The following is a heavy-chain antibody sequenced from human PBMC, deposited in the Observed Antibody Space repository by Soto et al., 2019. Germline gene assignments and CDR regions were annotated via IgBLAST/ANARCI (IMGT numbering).Heavy chain of an antibody. D-gene: IGHD1-1*01. CDR1: GYTFTFRY. V-gene: IGHV1-45*02. J-gene: IGHJ3*02. CDR3: ARSPFAGSDAFDI. Sequence: SVKVSCKASGYTFTFRYLHWVRQAPGQALEWMGWITPFKSDTNYAQKFQDRVTITRDRSVSTAYMELSNLRSDDKAMYYCARSPFAGSDAFDIWGQGTMVTV. CDR2: ITPFKSDT.